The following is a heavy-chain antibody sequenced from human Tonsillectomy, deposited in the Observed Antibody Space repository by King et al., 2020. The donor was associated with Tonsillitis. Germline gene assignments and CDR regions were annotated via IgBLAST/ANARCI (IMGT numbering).Heavy chain of an antibody. CDR3: ARDGAASGWNYYYYIDV. Sequence: VQLVESGGGLVKPGGSLRLSWAPSGFTFSDYYMSWSRQAQGKGLEWISNISFSRSSRNYADSLEGRFTSSRDNAKNSLYLQMNSLRAEDTAVYYCARDGAASGWNYYYYIDVWGKGITVTVSS. CDR1: GFTFSDYY. D-gene: IGHD1-26*01. J-gene: IGHJ6*03. CDR2: ISFSRSSR. V-gene: IGHV3-11*05.